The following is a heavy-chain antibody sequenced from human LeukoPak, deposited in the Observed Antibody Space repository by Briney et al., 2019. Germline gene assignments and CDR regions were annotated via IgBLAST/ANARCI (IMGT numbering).Heavy chain of an antibody. V-gene: IGHV3-7*01. CDR3: ARDLTVTGIFDY. CDR1: GFTFSSYW. CDR2: IKQDGSEK. D-gene: IGHD4-17*01. J-gene: IGHJ4*02. Sequence: PGGSLRLSCAVSGFTFSSYWMNWVRQAPGKGLEWVANIKQDGSEKNYVDSVKGRFTISRDNAKNSLYLQMNSLRAEDTAVYYCARDLTVTGIFDYWGQGTLVTVSS.